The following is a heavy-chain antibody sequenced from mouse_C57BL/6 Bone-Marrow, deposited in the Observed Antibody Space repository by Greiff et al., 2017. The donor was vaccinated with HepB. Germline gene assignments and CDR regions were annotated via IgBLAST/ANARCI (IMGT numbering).Heavy chain of an antibody. J-gene: IGHJ1*03. CDR3: ARHASITTVVATGYFDV. D-gene: IGHD1-1*01. CDR1: GFTFSDYY. CDR2: ISNGGGST. V-gene: IGHV5-12*01. Sequence: DVHLVESGGGLVQPGGSLKLSCAASGFTFSDYYMYWVRQTPEKRLEWVAYISNGGGSTYYPDTVKGRFTISRDNAKNTLYLQMSRLKSEDTAMYYCARHASITTVVATGYFDVWGTGTTVTVSS.